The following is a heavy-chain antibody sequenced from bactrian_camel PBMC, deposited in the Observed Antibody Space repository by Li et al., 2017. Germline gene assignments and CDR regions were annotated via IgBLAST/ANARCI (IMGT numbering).Heavy chain of an antibody. CDR3: NVGLCGTWPPGQDNY. CDR1: ENIYKSNC. Sequence: ESGGGSVQAGGSLRLSCAASENIYKSNCIGWFRQTPGKEREGVAAIFTGDMDEEYGTIYYEASVKGRFTISQDYAKKSVVLQMDNLQPEDTATYFCNVGLCGTWPPGQDNYWGHGTQVTVS. D-gene: IGHD2*01. CDR2: IFTGDMDEEYGTI. V-gene: IGHV3S53*01. J-gene: IGHJ4*01.